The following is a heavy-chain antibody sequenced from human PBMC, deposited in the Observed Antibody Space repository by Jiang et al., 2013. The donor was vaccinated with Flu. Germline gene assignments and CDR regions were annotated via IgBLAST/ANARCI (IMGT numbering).Heavy chain of an antibody. Sequence: GAEVKKPGASVKVSCKASGYTFTGYYMHWVRQAPGQGLEWMGWINPNSGGTNYAQKFQGRVTMTRDTSISTAYMELSRLRSDDTAVYYCARVYRSLRLGEKGAFDIWGQGTMVTVSS. J-gene: IGHJ3*02. D-gene: IGHD3-16*01. V-gene: IGHV1-2*02. CDR1: GYTFTGYY. CDR2: INPNSGGT. CDR3: ARVYRSLRLGEKGAFDI.